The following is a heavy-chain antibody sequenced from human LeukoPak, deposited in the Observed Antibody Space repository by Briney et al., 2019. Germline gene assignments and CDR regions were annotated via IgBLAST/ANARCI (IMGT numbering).Heavy chain of an antibody. CDR1: GFTFTSSA. Sequence: SVKVSCKASGFTFTSSAMQWVRQARGQRLEWIGWIVVGSGNTNYGQKFQERVTITRDMSTSTAYMELSSLRSEDTAVYYCAAPFGAPSGSYESPLYYYYGMDVWGQGTTVTVSS. CDR2: IVVGSGNT. D-gene: IGHD1-26*01. V-gene: IGHV1-58*02. J-gene: IGHJ6*02. CDR3: AAPFGAPSGSYESPLYYYYGMDV.